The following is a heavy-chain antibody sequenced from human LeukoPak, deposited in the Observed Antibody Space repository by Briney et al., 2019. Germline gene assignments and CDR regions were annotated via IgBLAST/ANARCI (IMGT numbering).Heavy chain of an antibody. D-gene: IGHD3-10*01. CDR2: ISSSGSTI. CDR3: AKVTYGSGTYGAFDY. J-gene: IGHJ4*02. V-gene: IGHV3-48*01. Sequence: GGSLRLSCAASGFSFITYWMGWVRQAPGKGLEWVSYISSSGSTIYYADSVKGRFTISRDNSKNTLYLQMKSLRAEDTAVYYCAKVTYGSGTYGAFDYWGQGTLVTVSS. CDR1: GFSFITYW.